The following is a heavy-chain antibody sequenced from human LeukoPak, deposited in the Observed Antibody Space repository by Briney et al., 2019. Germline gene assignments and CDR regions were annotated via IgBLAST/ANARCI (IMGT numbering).Heavy chain of an antibody. J-gene: IGHJ5*02. Sequence: SETLSLTCTVSGGSISSYYWSWIRQPPGKGLEWIGYIYYTGSTNYNPSLKSRVTISVDMSKNQFSLKVRSVTAADTAVYYCARDMRDSSGYYVGGSFFWFDPWGQGTLVTVSS. D-gene: IGHD3-22*01. CDR2: IYYTGST. CDR1: GGSISSYY. CDR3: ARDMRDSSGYYVGGSFFWFDP. V-gene: IGHV4-59*12.